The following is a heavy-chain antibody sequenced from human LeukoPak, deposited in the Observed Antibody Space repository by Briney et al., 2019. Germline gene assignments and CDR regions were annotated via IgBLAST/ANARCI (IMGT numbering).Heavy chain of an antibody. CDR2: INHSGST. J-gene: IGHJ4*02. V-gene: IGHV4-34*01. CDR1: GVSLSGYY. D-gene: IGHD6-19*01. CDR3: ARSIAVAGKRGLDY. Sequence: SETLSLTCAVYGVSLSGYYWSWIRQPPGKGLEWIGEINHSGSTNYNPSLKSRVTISVDTSKNQFSLKLSSVTAADTAVYYCARSIAVAGKRGLDYWGQGTLVTVSS.